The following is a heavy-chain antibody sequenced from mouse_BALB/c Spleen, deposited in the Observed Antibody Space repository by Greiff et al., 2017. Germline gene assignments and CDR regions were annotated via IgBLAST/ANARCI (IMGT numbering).Heavy chain of an antibody. Sequence: EVMLVESGGGLVQPGGSMKLSCVASGFTFSNYWMNWVRQSPEKGLEWVAEIRLKSNNYATHYAESVKGRFTISRDDSKSSVYLQMNNLRAEDTGIYYCTIYYDYLFDYWGQGTTLTVSS. CDR2: IRLKSNNYAT. CDR1: GFTFSNYW. J-gene: IGHJ2*01. V-gene: IGHV6-6*02. D-gene: IGHD2-4*01. CDR3: TIYYDYLFDY.